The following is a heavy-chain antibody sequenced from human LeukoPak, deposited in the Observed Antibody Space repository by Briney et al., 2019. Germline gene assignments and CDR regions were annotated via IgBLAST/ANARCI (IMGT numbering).Heavy chain of an antibody. CDR3: AKDPDRRGAAGTGVDY. CDR1: GFNFDDYA. V-gene: IGHV3-43*02. Sequence: GGSLRLSWAASGFNFDDYAMDWVRQAPGRGLEWVSLISGDGGITYYADFVKGRFTISRDNSKNSLYLQMNSLRTEDTALYYCAKDPDRRGAAGTGVDYWGQGTLVTVSS. J-gene: IGHJ4*02. CDR2: ISGDGGIT. D-gene: IGHD6-13*01.